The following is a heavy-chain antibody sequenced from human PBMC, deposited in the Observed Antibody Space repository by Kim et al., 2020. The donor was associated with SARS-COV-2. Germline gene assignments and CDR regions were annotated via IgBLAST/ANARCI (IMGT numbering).Heavy chain of an antibody. CDR2: IYYSGST. V-gene: IGHV4-39*01. CDR3: ARQRKQWLVQDAFDI. J-gene: IGHJ3*02. Sequence: SETLSLTCTVSGGSISSSSYYWGWLRQPPGKGLEWIGSIYYSGSTYYNPSLKSRVTISLDTSKNQFSLKLSSVTAADTALYYCARQRKQWLVQDAFDIWGQGTRVTVSS. D-gene: IGHD6-19*01. CDR1: GGSISSSSYY.